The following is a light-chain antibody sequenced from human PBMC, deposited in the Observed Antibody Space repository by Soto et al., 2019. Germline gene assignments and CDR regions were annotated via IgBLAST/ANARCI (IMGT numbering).Light chain of an antibody. V-gene: IGKV1-5*01. J-gene: IGKJ1*01. CDR1: QSFSRW. CDR3: QQYSSLWA. Sequence: DIQMTQSPSTLSASVGDRVTITCRASQSFSRWLAWYQQKPGKPPKLLIYDVSRLESGVPLRFSGSDSGTEFTLTISRLQPEDVATYYCQQYSSLWAFGQGTKVEVK. CDR2: DVS.